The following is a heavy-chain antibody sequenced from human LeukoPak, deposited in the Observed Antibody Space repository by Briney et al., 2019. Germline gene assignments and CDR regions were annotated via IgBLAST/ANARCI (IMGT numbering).Heavy chain of an antibody. D-gene: IGHD3-10*01. Sequence: SKTLSLTCTASGGSISSSSYYWGWIRQPPGKGLEWIGSIYYSGSTYYNPSLKSRVTISVDTSKNQFSLKLSSVTAADTAVYYCARQRSLYYGSGFQSYFQHWGQGTLVTVSS. V-gene: IGHV4-39*01. CDR2: IYYSGST. CDR3: ARQRSLYYGSGFQSYFQH. CDR1: GGSISSSSYY. J-gene: IGHJ1*01.